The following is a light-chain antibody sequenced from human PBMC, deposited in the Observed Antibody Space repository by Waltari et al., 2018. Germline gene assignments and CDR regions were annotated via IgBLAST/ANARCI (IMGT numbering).Light chain of an antibody. J-gene: IGKJ2*01. CDR1: HRLTKRY. Sequence: VLTQSPGPLPLSPGESATLCCKSSHRLTKRYLAWYQHEPGQAPRLLIYGASSRAAGIPDWFSGSGSGTDFTLTISRLEPEDFAVYYCQQYGSSVLYTFGQGTKVEIK. CDR3: QQYGSSVLYT. CDR2: GAS. V-gene: IGKV3-20*01.